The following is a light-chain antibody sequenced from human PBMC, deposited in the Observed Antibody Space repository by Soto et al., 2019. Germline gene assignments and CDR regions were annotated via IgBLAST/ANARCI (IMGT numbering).Light chain of an antibody. Sequence: DIQMTQSPSSLSASVGDRVTITRRSSQDISDYLTWYHQRPGNAPKVLVYGASSLQSGVPSRFSGSGVGTDFTLTITDLQPEDFGTYFCQQSYSNVITFGQGTRLEI. CDR2: GAS. V-gene: IGKV1-39*01. CDR1: QDISDY. CDR3: QQSYSNVIT. J-gene: IGKJ5*01.